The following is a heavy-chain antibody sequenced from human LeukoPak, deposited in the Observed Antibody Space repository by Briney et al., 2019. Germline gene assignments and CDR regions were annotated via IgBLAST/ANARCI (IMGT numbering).Heavy chain of an antibody. CDR3: ARHTYNDSSGYYYIYYYYGMDV. Sequence: PSETLSLTCTVSGGSISSFYWSWIRQPPGRGLEWIGYIYYSGSTNYNPSLKSRVTISVATSKTQFSLKLSSVTAADTAFYYCARHTYNDSSGYYYIYYYYGMDVWGQGTPVTVSS. CDR2: IYYSGST. V-gene: IGHV4-59*01. D-gene: IGHD3-22*01. J-gene: IGHJ6*02. CDR1: GGSISSFY.